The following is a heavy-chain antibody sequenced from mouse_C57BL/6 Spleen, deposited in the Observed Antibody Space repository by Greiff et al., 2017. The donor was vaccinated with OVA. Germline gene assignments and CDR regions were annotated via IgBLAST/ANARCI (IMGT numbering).Heavy chain of an antibody. D-gene: IGHD1-2*01. V-gene: IGHV1-52*01. CDR3: ARGDTTAHFDY. CDR2: IDPSDSET. J-gene: IGHJ2*01. CDR1: GYTFTSYW. Sequence: VQLQQPGAELVRPGSSVKLSCKASGYTFTSYWMHWVKQRPIQGLEWIGNIDPSDSETHYNQKFKDKATLTVDKSSSTAYMQLSSLTSEDSAVYYCARGDTTAHFDYWGQGTTLTVSS.